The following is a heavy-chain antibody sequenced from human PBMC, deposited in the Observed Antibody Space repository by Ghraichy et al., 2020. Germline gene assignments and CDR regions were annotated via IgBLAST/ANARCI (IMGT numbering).Heavy chain of an antibody. CDR2: IYYSGST. D-gene: IGHD5-12*01. CDR1: GGSISSYY. V-gene: IGHV4-59*01. CDR3: ASGRYSGYDYYFDY. Sequence: GSLRLSCTVSGGSISSYYWSWIRQPPGKGLEWIGYIYYSGSTNYNPSLKSRVTISVDTSKNQFSLKLSSVTAADTAVYYCASGRYSGYDYYFDYWGQGTLVTVSS. J-gene: IGHJ4*02.